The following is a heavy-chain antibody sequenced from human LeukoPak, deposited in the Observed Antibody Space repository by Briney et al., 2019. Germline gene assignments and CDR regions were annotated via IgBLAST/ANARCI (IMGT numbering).Heavy chain of an antibody. V-gene: IGHV3-7*01. CDR2: IKYHGSDE. Sequence: GGSLRLSCAASGFTFSDYWMSWVRQAPGKGLEWVANIKYHGSDEHYVDSVRGRFTISRDNAKNSLFLQMNSLRAEDTAVYYCARIGGSGTYWDYWGEGTLVTVSS. CDR3: ARIGGSGTYWDY. J-gene: IGHJ4*02. D-gene: IGHD3-10*01. CDR1: GFTFSDYW.